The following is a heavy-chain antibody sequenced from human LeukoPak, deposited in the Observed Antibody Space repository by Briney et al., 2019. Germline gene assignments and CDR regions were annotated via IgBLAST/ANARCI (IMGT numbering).Heavy chain of an antibody. J-gene: IGHJ4*02. CDR1: GYSISSGYY. CDR3: ARSRDGYNWWYYFDY. CDR2: IYHSGST. D-gene: IGHD5-24*01. V-gene: IGHV4-38-2*02. Sequence: SETLSLTCTVSGYSISSGYYWGWIRQPPGKGLEWIGSIYHSGSTYYNPSLKSRVTISVDTSKNQFSLKLSSVIAADTAVYYCARSRDGYNWWYYFDYWGQGTLVTVSS.